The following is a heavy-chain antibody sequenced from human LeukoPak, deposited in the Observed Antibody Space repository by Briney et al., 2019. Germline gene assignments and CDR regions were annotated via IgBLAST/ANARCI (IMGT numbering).Heavy chain of an antibody. CDR1: GYTFTTYY. D-gene: IGHD4-17*01. V-gene: IGHV1-46*01. Sequence: ASVKVSCKASGYTFTTYYIHWVRQAPGQGLEWMGIINPSGGSTSYAQKFQGRVTMTRDMSTSTVYMELSSLRSEDTAVYYCARGPYGENNWFDPWGQGTLVTVSS. CDR2: INPSGGST. CDR3: ARGPYGENNWFDP. J-gene: IGHJ5*02.